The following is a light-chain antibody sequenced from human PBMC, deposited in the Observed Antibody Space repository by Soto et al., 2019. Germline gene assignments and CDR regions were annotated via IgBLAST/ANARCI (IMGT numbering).Light chain of an antibody. J-gene: IGKJ3*01. Sequence: EIVMTQSPATLSVSPGETATLSCRASQSVSSNLAWYQQKPGQAPRLLIYGASTRATGIPARFSGSGSGTEFTLTISSLQSEDFAVYYCQQYGSSFTFGPGTKVDIK. CDR3: QQYGSSFT. V-gene: IGKV3-15*01. CDR2: GAS. CDR1: QSVSSN.